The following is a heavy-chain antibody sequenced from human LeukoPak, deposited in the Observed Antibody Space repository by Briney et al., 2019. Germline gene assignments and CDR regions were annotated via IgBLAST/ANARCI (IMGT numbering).Heavy chain of an antibody. V-gene: IGHV1-69*13. CDR1: GGTFSSYA. CDR3: AREGYRAHGYYYYYGMDV. J-gene: IGHJ6*02. CDR2: IIPIFGTA. D-gene: IGHD3-16*02. Sequence: SVKVSCKASGGTFSSYAISWVRQAPGQGLEWMGWIIPIFGTANYAQKFQGRVTITADESTSTAYMELSSLRSEDTAVYYCAREGYRAHGYYYYYGMDVWGQGTTVTVSS.